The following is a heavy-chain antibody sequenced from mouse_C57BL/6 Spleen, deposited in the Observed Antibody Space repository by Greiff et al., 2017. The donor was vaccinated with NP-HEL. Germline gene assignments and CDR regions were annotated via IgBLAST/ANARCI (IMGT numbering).Heavy chain of an antibody. V-gene: IGHV1-50*01. D-gene: IGHD4-1*01. J-gene: IGHJ2*01. CDR2: IDPSDSYT. CDR1: GYTFTSYW. Sequence: QVQLKESGAELVKPGASVKLSCKASGYTFTSYWMQWVKQRPGQGLEWIGEIDPSDSYTNYNQKFKGKATLTVDTSSSTAYMQLSSLTSEDSAVYYCARSATGPFDYWGQGTTLTVSS. CDR3: ARSATGPFDY.